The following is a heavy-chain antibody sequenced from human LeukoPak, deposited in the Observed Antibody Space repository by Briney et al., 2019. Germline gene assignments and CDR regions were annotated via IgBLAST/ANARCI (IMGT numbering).Heavy chain of an antibody. Sequence: GGSLRLSCAASGFTFSSYSMNWVRQAPGKGLEWVSSISSSSSYIYYADSVKGRFTFSRDNAKNSLYLQMNSLRAEDTAVYYCARSPTGYSSSWYDYWGQGTLVTVSS. J-gene: IGHJ4*02. D-gene: IGHD6-13*01. CDR1: GFTFSSYS. V-gene: IGHV3-21*01. CDR3: ARSPTGYSSSWYDY. CDR2: ISSSSSYI.